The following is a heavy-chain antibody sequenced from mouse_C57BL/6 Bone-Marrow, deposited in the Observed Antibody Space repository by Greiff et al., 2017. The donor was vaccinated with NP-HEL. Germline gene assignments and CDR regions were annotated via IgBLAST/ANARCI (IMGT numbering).Heavy chain of an antibody. CDR1: GYAFTNYL. D-gene: IGHD2-4*01. Sequence: QVQLQQSGAELVRPGTSVKVSCKASGYAFTNYLIEWVKQRPGQGLEWIGVINPGSGGTNYNEKFKGKATLTADKSSSTAYMQLSSLTSEDSAVYFCARERVYYDYDHAMDCWGQGTSVTVSS. V-gene: IGHV1-54*01. CDR3: ARERVYYDYDHAMDC. J-gene: IGHJ4*01. CDR2: INPGSGGT.